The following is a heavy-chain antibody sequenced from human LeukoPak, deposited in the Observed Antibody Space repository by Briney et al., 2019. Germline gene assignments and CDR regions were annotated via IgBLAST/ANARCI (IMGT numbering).Heavy chain of an antibody. CDR1: GGTFSSYA. D-gene: IGHD2-21*02. Sequence: SVKVSCKASGGTFSSYAISWVRQAPGQGLEWMGRIIPILGIANYAQKSQGRVTITADKSTSTAYMELSSLRSEDTAVYYCARDGSLSEVVTAIMFDYWGQGTLVTVSS. J-gene: IGHJ4*02. V-gene: IGHV1-69*10. CDR2: IIPILGIA. CDR3: ARDGSLSEVVTAIMFDY.